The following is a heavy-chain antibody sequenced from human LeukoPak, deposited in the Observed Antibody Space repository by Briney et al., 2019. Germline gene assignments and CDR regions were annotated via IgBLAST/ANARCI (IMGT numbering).Heavy chain of an antibody. V-gene: IGHV3-74*01. J-gene: IGHJ3*02. CDR1: GFTFSSYW. CDR2: INSDGSST. Sequence: SGGSLRLSCSASGFTFSSYWVHWVRQAPGKGLVWVSRINSDGSSTSYADSVKGRFTISRDNAKNTLYLQMNSLRAEDMAVYYCARGSYSDAFDIWGQGTMVTVSS. D-gene: IGHD1-26*01. CDR3: ARGSYSDAFDI.